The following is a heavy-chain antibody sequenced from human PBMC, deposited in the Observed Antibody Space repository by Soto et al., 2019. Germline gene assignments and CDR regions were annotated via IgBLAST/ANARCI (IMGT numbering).Heavy chain of an antibody. J-gene: IGHJ4*02. D-gene: IGHD6-19*01. CDR1: GGSFSGYY. V-gene: IGHV4-34*01. CDR2: INHSGST. CDR3: ARGGRGGWYGY. Sequence: SETLSLTCAVYGGSFSGYYWSWIRQPPGKGLEWIGEINHSGSTNYNPSLKSRVTISVDTSKNQFSLKLSSVTAADTAVYYCARGGRGGWYGYWGQGTLVTVSS.